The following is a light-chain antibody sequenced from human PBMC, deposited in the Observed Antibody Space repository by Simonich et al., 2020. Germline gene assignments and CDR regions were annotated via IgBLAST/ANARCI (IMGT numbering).Light chain of an antibody. CDR2: WAS. V-gene: IGKV4-1*01. Sequence: DIVMTQSPDSLAVSLGERATINCKSSQSVLYSSNNKNYLAWYQQKPGQPPKLLIYWASTRESGVPVRFSGSGSGTEFTLTISSLQSEDFAVYYCQQYNNWPQTFGQGTKLEIK. CDR1: QSVLYSSNNKNY. CDR3: QQYNNWPQT. J-gene: IGKJ2*01.